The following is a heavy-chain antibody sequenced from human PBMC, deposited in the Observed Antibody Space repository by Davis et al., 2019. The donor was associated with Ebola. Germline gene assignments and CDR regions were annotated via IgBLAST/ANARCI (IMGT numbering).Heavy chain of an antibody. CDR3: ARSMIVVAIIDY. CDR2: IYHSGST. J-gene: IGHJ4*02. Sequence: MPSETLSLTCTVSGGSISSYYWSWIRQPPGKGLEWIGEIYHSGSTNYNPSLKSRVTISVDKSKNQFSLKLSSVTAADTAVYYCARSMIVVAIIDYWGQGTLVTVSS. D-gene: IGHD3-22*01. V-gene: IGHV4-59*12. CDR1: GGSISSYY.